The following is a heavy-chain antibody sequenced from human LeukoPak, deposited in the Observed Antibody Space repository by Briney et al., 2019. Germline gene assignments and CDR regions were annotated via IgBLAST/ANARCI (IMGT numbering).Heavy chain of an antibody. D-gene: IGHD7-27*01. CDR2: IHNSGRT. CDR1: GGSISSYY. J-gene: IGHJ2*01. Sequence: SETLSLTCTVSGGSISSYYWSWIRQPPGKGLEWIGYIHNSGRTNYNPPLKSRVSISVDTSNNHLSLGLSSVTAADTAVYYCARSIRQDWGWQYFDLWGRGTLVIVSS. V-gene: IGHV4-59*08. CDR3: ARSIRQDWGWQYFDL.